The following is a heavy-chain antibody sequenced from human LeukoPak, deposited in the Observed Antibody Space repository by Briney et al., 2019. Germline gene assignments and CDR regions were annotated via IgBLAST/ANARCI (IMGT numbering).Heavy chain of an antibody. D-gene: IGHD3-10*01. J-gene: IGHJ5*02. V-gene: IGHV4-59*01. CDR2: IYYSGST. CDR3: ARDGAENWFDP. Sequence: PSETLSLTCTVSGGSISSYYWIWIRQPPGKGLEWIGYIYYSGSTNYNPSLKSRVTISVDTSKNQFSLKLSSVPAADTAVYYCARDGAENWFDPWGQGTLVTVSS. CDR1: GGSISSYY.